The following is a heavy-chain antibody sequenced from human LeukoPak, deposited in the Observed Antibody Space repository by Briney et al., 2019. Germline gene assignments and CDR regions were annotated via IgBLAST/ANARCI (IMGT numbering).Heavy chain of an antibody. J-gene: IGHJ3*02. CDR3: ATARVGGMENAFDI. D-gene: IGHD3-16*01. V-gene: IGHV1-24*01. Sequence: ASVKVSCKVSGYTLTELSIHWVRQAPGKGLEWMGGFDPEDAETIYAQKFQGRVTTTEDTSTDTAYMELSSLTSEDTTVYYCATARVGGMENAFDIWGQGTMVTVSS. CDR1: GYTLTELS. CDR2: FDPEDAET.